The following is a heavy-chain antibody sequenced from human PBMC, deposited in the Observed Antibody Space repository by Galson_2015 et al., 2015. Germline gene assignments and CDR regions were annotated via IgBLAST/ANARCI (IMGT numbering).Heavy chain of an antibody. D-gene: IGHD5-12*01. J-gene: IGHJ4*02. Sequence: SLRLSCAASGFTFSSYWMHWVRQAPGKGLVWVSRINSDGSSTSYADSVKGRFTISRDNAKNTLYLQMNSLRAEDTAVYYCARLGYSGYKTHFDYWGQGTLVTVSS. V-gene: IGHV3-74*01. CDR3: ARLGYSGYKTHFDY. CDR1: GFTFSSYW. CDR2: INSDGSST.